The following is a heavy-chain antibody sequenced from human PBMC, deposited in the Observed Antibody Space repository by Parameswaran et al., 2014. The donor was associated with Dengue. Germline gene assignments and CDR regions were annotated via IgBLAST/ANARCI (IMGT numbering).Heavy chain of an antibody. CDR1: GGSISSYY. CDR3: ARSPIAYRNLDY. Sequence: GSLRLSCTVSGGSISSYYWSWIRQPPGKGLEWIGYIYYSGSTNYNPSLKSRVTISVDTSKNQFSLKLNSVTAADTAVYYCARSPIAYRNLDYWGQGTLVTVSS. D-gene: IGHD2-21*01. V-gene: IGHV4-59*01. CDR2: IYYSGST. J-gene: IGHJ4*02.